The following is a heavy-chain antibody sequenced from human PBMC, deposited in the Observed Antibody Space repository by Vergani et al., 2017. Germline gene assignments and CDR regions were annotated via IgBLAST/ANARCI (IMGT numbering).Heavy chain of an antibody. J-gene: IGHJ4*02. V-gene: IGHV5-51*01. CDR2: IYPADSDT. CDR3: ARLYGRDSSGSKYFDY. CDR1: GYSFTNYW. Sequence: EVQLVQSGAEVKKPGESLKISCQISGYSFTNYWIGWVRQMPGKGLEWMGIIYPADSDTRYSPSFQGQVTISVDKSISPAYLQRSSLRASDSAMYYCARLYGRDSSGSKYFDYWGQGTLVTVSS. D-gene: IGHD3-22*01.